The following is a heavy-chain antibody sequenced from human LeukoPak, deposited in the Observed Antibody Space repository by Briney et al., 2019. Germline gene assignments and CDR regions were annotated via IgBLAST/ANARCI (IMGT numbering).Heavy chain of an antibody. V-gene: IGHV4-4*07. J-gene: IGHJ3*02. CDR3: ARDRPYYYDSSGYYLDAFDI. CDR2: IYTSGST. Sequence: SETLSLTCTVSGGSISSYYWSWIRQPAGKGLEWIGRIYTSGSTNYNPSLKSRVTMSVDTSKNQFSLKLSSVTAADTAVYYCARDRPYYYDSSGYYLDAFDIWGQGTMVTVSS. D-gene: IGHD3-22*01. CDR1: GGSISSYY.